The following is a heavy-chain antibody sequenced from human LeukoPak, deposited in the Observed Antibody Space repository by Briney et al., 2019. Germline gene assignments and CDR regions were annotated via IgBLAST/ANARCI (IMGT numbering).Heavy chain of an antibody. CDR3: ARVYLKRDYYDSSAYFSFDY. V-gene: IGHV1-69*13. D-gene: IGHD3-22*01. Sequence: SVKVSCKASGYTFTGYYMHWVRQAPGQGLEWMGGIIPIFGTANYAQKFRGRITITADDSTSTAYMELSSLRSEDTAVYYCARVYLKRDYYDSSAYFSFDYWGQGTLVTVSS. CDR1: GYTFTGYY. CDR2: IIPIFGTA. J-gene: IGHJ4*02.